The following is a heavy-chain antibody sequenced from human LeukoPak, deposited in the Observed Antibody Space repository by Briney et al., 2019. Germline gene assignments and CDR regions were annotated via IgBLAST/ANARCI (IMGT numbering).Heavy chain of an antibody. V-gene: IGHV7-4-1*02. Sequence: ASVKVSCKASGYTFTSYAMNWVRQAPRQGLEWMGWINTNTGNPTYAQGFTGRFVFSLDTSVSTAYLQISSLKAEDTAVYYCARFFNPPYCSSTSCYGVDYWGQGTLVTVSS. CDR3: ARFFNPPYCSSTSCYGVDY. D-gene: IGHD2-2*01. J-gene: IGHJ4*02. CDR1: GYTFTSYA. CDR2: INTNTGNP.